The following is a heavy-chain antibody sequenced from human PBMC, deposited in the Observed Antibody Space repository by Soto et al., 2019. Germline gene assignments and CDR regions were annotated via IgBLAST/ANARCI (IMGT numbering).Heavy chain of an antibody. Sequence: GGSLRLSCEVSGFNFNNYGINWVRQAPGKGLEWVSSVSKSDYTYYSDSVKGRFTISRDNAKNSVSLQMNTLRAEDTAVYYCARDIPPAREQWLVLFDYWGQGTLVTSPQ. J-gene: IGHJ4*02. D-gene: IGHD6-19*01. V-gene: IGHV3-21*01. CDR1: GFNFNNYG. CDR2: VSKSDYT. CDR3: ARDIPPAREQWLVLFDY.